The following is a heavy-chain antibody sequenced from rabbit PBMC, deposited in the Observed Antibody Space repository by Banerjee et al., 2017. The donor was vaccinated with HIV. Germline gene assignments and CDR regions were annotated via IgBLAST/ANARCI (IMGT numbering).Heavy chain of an antibody. J-gene: IGHJ4*01. CDR3: ANGGDHASYFKL. Sequence: QEQLEESGGDLVKPGRSLTLTCTASGFSFSSSYWICWVRQAPGKGLEWIACISTGSGNTHYASWAKGRFTIFKTSSTVDLEMTSLTAADTATYFCANGGDHASYFKLWGPGTLVTVS. V-gene: IGHV1S45*01. D-gene: IGHD5-1*01. CDR2: ISTGSGNT. CDR1: GFSFSSSYW.